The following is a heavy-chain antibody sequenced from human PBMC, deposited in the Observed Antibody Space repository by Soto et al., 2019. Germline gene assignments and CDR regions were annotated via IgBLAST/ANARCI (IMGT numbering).Heavy chain of an antibody. CDR2: LSGSGTIA. CDR3: VKVHFINTVAGPFDS. CDR1: GFSFSSYV. V-gene: IGHV3-23*01. Sequence: PGGSLRLSCAASGFSFSSYVMNWVRQAPGKGLEWVSTLSGSGTIAYYADSVKGRFTISRDNSKNTLYLQMNSLRAEDTAVYYCVKVHFINTVAGPFDSWGQGTLVTVSS. D-gene: IGHD6-19*01. J-gene: IGHJ4*02.